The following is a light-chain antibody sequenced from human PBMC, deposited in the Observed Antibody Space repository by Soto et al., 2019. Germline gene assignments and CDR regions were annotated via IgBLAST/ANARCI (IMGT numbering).Light chain of an antibody. J-gene: IGKJ4*01. Sequence: EIVMTQSPATLSVSPGERATLSCRASQSVSSNLAWYQQKPGQAPRLLIYGASTRATGIPARFSGSGSGTEFTLTISSLHSAEFAVYYCQQYDNWPPLTFGGGTKVEIK. CDR3: QQYDNWPPLT. CDR1: QSVSSN. V-gene: IGKV3-15*01. CDR2: GAS.